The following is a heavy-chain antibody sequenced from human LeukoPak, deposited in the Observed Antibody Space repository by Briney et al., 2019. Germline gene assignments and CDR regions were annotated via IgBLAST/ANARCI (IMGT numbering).Heavy chain of an antibody. J-gene: IGHJ5*02. D-gene: IGHD3-10*01. Sequence: PGRSLRLSCAASGFTFSTYAMHWVRQAPGKGLEWAVVISYDGSNKYYADSVKGRFTISRDNSKNTLYLQMNSLRAEDTAVYYCARVPYYYDSGTSGWFDPWGQGTLVTVSS. CDR3: ARVPYYYDSGTSGWFDP. CDR2: ISYDGSNK. V-gene: IGHV3-30-3*01. CDR1: GFTFSTYA.